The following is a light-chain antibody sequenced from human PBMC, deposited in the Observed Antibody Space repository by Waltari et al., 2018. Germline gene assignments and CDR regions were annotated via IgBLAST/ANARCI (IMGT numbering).Light chain of an antibody. CDR3: AAWDDSLNGWV. V-gene: IGLV1-44*01. Sequence: QSVLTQPPSTSGTPGQRVTIPCSGSSPNIGTNTVNWYQQLPGTAPKPLSQRSHQRPSGVPDRFSGSKSGTSASLAISGLQSEDEADYHCAAWDDSLNGWVFGGGTKLTVL. CDR1: SPNIGTNT. CDR2: RSH. J-gene: IGLJ3*02.